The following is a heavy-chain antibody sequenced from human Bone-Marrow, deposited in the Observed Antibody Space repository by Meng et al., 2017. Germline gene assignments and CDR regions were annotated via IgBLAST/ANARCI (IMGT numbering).Heavy chain of an antibody. J-gene: IGHJ4*02. Sequence: SETLSLTCAVSGYSISSGYYWGWIRQPPGKGLEWIGSIYHSGSTYYNPSLKRRVTISVDTSKNQFSLKLSSVTAADTAVYYCARDPKRIIAAAGSGFDYWGQGNLVNGSS. CDR2: IYHSGST. CDR3: ARDPKRIIAAAGSGFDY. V-gene: IGHV4-38-2*02. D-gene: IGHD6-13*01. CDR1: GYSISSGYY.